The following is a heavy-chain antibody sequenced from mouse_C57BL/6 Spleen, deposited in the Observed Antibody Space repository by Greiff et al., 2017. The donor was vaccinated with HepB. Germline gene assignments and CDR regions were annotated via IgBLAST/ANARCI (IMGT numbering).Heavy chain of an antibody. CDR1: GFTFSNYW. CDR2: IRLKSDNYAT. CDR3: TDPSWFAY. V-gene: IGHV6-3*01. Sequence: EVQLMESGGGLVQPGGSMILSCVASGFTFSNYWMTWVRQSPEKGLEWVAQIRLKSDNYATLYAVSVKGRFTISRDDSKTSVYLQMNNLRAYDTGIYYCTDPSWFAYWGQGTLVTVSA. J-gene: IGHJ3*01.